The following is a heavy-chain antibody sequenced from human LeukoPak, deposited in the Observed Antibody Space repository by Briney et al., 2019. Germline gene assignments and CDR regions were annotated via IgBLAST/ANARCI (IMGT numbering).Heavy chain of an antibody. CDR3: ASTTLAGSRDV. V-gene: IGHV3-7*01. D-gene: IGHD3-3*02. J-gene: IGHJ6*02. CDR1: GFTFSTYW. Sequence: GGSLRLSCVGYGFTFSTYWMSWVRQAPEKGLEWVANIKQDGSEKYYVDSVKGRFTISRDNAKNSQYLQMNSLRAEDTAVYYCASTTLAGSRDVWGQGTTVTVSS. CDR2: IKQDGSEK.